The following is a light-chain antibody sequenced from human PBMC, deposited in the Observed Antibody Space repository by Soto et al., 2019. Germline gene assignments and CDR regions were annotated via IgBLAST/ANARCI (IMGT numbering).Light chain of an antibody. J-gene: IGLJ7*01. CDR2: SNN. CDR1: SSNIGSNT. V-gene: IGLV1-44*01. Sequence: QSVLTQPPSASGTPGQRVTISCSGSSSNIGSNTVNWYQQLPGTAPKLLIYSNNQRPSGFPDRFSGSKYGTSASLAISGLQSEDEADYYCAAWDDSLNGAVFGGGTQLTVL. CDR3: AAWDDSLNGAV.